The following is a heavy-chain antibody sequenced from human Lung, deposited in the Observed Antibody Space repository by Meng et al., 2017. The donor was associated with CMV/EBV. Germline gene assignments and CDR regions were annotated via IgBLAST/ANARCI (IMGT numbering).Heavy chain of an antibody. J-gene: IGHJ1*01. CDR2: INPSGGST. V-gene: IGHV1-46*01. D-gene: IGHD2-2*02. CDR3: ARLYCSSTSCYTAGYFQH. CDR1: GYTFTSYY. Sequence: ASVXVSCXASGYTFTSYYMHWVRQAPGQGLEWMGIINPSGGSTSYAQKFQGRVTMTRDTSTSTVYMELSSLRSEDTAVYYCARLYCSSTSCYTAGYFQHWXQGTXVTVSS.